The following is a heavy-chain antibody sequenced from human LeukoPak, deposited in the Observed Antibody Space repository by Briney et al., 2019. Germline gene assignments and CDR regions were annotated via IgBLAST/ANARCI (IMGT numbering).Heavy chain of an antibody. J-gene: IGHJ4*02. D-gene: IGHD6-6*01. CDR1: GGFFSGYY. CDR3: ARGPRNIAARLPFDY. Sequence: SETLPLTCAVYGGFFSGYYWSWLRQPPGKGLEWIGENNHSGRTNYNPPLKNRVSISVDTSKNQFSLKLSSVTAADTAVYYCARGPRNIAARLPFDYWGQGTLVTVSS. CDR2: NNHSGRT. V-gene: IGHV4-34*01.